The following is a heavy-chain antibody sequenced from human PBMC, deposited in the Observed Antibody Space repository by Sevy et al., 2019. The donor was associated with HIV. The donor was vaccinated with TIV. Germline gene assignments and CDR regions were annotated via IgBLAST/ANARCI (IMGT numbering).Heavy chain of an antibody. CDR3: ARDWAPGYYYDAIGVKRDYYFDY. V-gene: IGHV1-18*01. CDR1: DYTFSTQG. D-gene: IGHD3-22*01. Sequence: ASVKVSCKASDYTFSTQGFNWVRQAPGQGLEWMGWISAYNGKTKYAQKFQGRVTITTDTSTSTAYMELRGLTSDDTAVYYFARDWAPGYYYDAIGVKRDYYFDYWGQGTLVTVSS. J-gene: IGHJ4*02. CDR2: ISAYNGKT.